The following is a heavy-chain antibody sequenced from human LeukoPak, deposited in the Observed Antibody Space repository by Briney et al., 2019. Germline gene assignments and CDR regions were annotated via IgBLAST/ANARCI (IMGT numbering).Heavy chain of an antibody. CDR3: ASGTTDIVVVPATLRNYYFDY. J-gene: IGHJ4*02. Sequence: ASVKVSCKASGGTFSSYAISWVRQAPGQGLEWMGGIIPMFGTAKYAQKFQGRVTITADKSTSTAYKELSSLRSEDTAVYYCASGTTDIVVVPATLRNYYFDYWGQGTLVTVSS. V-gene: IGHV1-69*06. CDR1: GGTFSSYA. CDR2: IIPMFGTA. D-gene: IGHD2-2*01.